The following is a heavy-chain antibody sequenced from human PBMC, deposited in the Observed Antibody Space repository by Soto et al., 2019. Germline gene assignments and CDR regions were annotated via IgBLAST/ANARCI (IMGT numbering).Heavy chain of an antibody. J-gene: IGHJ6*03. CDR2: IYYSGST. CDR1: GGSISSSSYY. D-gene: IGHD4-4*01. Sequence: SETLSLTCTVSGGSISSSSYYWGWIRQPPGKGLEWIGSIYYSGSTYYNPSLKSRVTISVDTSKNQFSLKLSSVTAADTAVYYCASSVTTPSSYYYMDVWGKGTTVTVSS. V-gene: IGHV4-39*01. CDR3: ASSVTTPSSYYYMDV.